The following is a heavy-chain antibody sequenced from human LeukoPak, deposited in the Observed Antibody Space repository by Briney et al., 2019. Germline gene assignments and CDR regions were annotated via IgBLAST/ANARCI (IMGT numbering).Heavy chain of an antibody. CDR2: IYSAGDT. V-gene: IGHV3-66*01. CDR3: VKSYVGTIQDS. CDR1: GFTVSSDY. J-gene: IGHJ4*02. Sequence: GGSLRLSCAASGFTVSSDYMNWVRQAPGKGLEWVSVIYSAGDTYYADSVKGRFTISRDNSKNTLYLQMNGLRAEDTAVYYCVKSYVGTIQDSWCQGTLVTVSS. D-gene: IGHD2-2*02.